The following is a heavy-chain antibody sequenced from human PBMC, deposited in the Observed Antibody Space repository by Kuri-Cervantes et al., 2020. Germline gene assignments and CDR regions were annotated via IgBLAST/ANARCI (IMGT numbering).Heavy chain of an antibody. D-gene: IGHD2-15*01. CDR2: IYSGGST. Sequence: GESLKISCAASGFTVSSNYMSWVRQAPGKGLEWVSVIYSGGSTYYADSVKGRFIISRDYSRNTLYLQMNSLRAEDTAVYYCARAGVPERGIVEPRGSWGQGTLVTVSS. J-gene: IGHJ5*02. V-gene: IGHV3-66*01. CDR3: ARAGVPERGIVEPRGS. CDR1: GFTVSSNY.